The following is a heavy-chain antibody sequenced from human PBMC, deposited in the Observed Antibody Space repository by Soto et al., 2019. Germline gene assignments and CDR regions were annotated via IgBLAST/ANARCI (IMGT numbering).Heavy chain of an antibody. Sequence: QVQLVQSGAEVKKPGASVKVSCKASGYTFTSYIINWVRQAPGQGLEWMGWISGYNGNTNYAQKLQGRVTMTTDTPTSTAYMELGSLGSEDTAVYYCAREISSGWYDYWGQGTLVTVSS. V-gene: IGHV1-18*01. CDR1: GYTFTSYI. CDR2: ISGYNGNT. J-gene: IGHJ4*02. D-gene: IGHD6-19*01. CDR3: AREISSGWYDY.